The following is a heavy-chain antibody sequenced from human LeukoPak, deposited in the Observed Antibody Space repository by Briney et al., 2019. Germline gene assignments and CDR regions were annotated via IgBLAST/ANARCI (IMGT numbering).Heavy chain of an antibody. Sequence: PGGSLRLSCAVSRFTLSNYAMSWVRQAPGKGLEWVSAITGSGGTTYYADSVKGRFTISRDNSKNTLYLQMNSLRAEDTAVYYCAKSVVAGVYGSFDYWGQGTLVTVSS. V-gene: IGHV3-23*01. D-gene: IGHD2-15*01. CDR2: ITGSGGTT. CDR3: AKSVVAGVYGSFDY. CDR1: RFTLSNYA. J-gene: IGHJ4*02.